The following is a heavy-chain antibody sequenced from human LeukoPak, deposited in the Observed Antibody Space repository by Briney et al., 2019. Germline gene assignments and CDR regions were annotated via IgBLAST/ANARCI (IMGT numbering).Heavy chain of an antibody. CDR3: ARVQYYDILTGRYGMDV. D-gene: IGHD3-9*01. J-gene: IGHJ6*02. V-gene: IGHV1-2*02. Sequence: ASVKVSCKASGYTFTGYYMHWVRQAPGQGIEWMGWINPNSGGTNYAQKFQGRVTMTRDTSISTAYMELSRLRSDDTAVYYCARVQYYDILTGRYGMDVWGQGTTVTVSS. CDR1: GYTFTGYY. CDR2: INPNSGGT.